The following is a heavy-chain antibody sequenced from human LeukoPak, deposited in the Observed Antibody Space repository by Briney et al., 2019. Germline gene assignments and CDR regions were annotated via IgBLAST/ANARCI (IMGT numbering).Heavy chain of an antibody. V-gene: IGHV3-21*01. CDR3: ATDDYGAFDY. J-gene: IGHJ4*02. CDR2: ISSSSSYI. D-gene: IGHD4/OR15-4a*01. CDR1: GFTFGSYG. Sequence: PGGALRLSCEASGFTFGSYGMGWVRQVPGKGLEWVSSISSSSSYIYYADSVKGRFTISRDNAKNSLFLQMHSLRAEDTAVYYCATDDYGAFDYWGQGTLVTVSS.